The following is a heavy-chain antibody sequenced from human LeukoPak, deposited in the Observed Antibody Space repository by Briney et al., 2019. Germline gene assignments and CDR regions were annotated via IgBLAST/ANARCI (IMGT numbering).Heavy chain of an antibody. CDR2: VKQDGSEK. CDR1: GFTFSSYW. D-gene: IGHD2-2*01. Sequence: GGSLRLSCAASGFTFSSYWMSWVRQAPGKGLEWVANVKQDGSEKYYVDSVKGRFTISRDNAKNSLYLQMNSLRAEDTAVYYCARDDCSSIGCYHNWFDPWGQGTLVTVSS. V-gene: IGHV3-7*01. CDR3: ARDDCSSIGCYHNWFDP. J-gene: IGHJ5*02.